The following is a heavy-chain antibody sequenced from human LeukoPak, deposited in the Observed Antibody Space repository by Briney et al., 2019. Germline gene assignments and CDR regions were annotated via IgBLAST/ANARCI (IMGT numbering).Heavy chain of an antibody. Sequence: ASVTVSCKASGYTFTSYAITWVRQAPGQGLEWMGWISDYNGNTNYAQKLQGRVTMTTDTSTSTAYMELRSLRSDDTAVYYCARGGVYYYYYMDVWGKGTTVTVSS. V-gene: IGHV1-18*01. CDR3: ARGGVYYYYYMDV. CDR2: ISDYNGNT. D-gene: IGHD1-26*01. J-gene: IGHJ6*03. CDR1: GYTFTSYA.